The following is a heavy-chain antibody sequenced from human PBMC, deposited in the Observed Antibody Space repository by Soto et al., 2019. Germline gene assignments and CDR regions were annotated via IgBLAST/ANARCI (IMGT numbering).Heavy chain of an antibody. CDR1: GYTFTSYG. V-gene: IGHV1-18*01. CDR2: ISAYNGNT. D-gene: IGHD4-17*01. J-gene: IGHJ6*02. Sequence: ASVKVSCKASGYTFTSYGISWVRQAPGQGLEWMGWISAYNGNTNYAQKLQGRVTMTTDTSTSTAYMELRSLRSDDTAVYYCARDYGDYGPLYYYYGMDVWGQGTTLTVSS. CDR3: ARDYGDYGPLYYYYGMDV.